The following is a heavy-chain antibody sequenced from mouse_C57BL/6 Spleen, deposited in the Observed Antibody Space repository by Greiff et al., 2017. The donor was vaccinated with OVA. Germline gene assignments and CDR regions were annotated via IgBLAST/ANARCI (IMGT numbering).Heavy chain of an antibody. CDR2: IWRGGST. CDR1: GFSLTSYG. CDR3: ARNYYGSYYAMDY. D-gene: IGHD1-1*01. V-gene: IGHV2-2*01. J-gene: IGHJ4*01. Sequence: VQLQQSGPGLVQPSQSLSITCTVSGFSLTSYGVHWVRQSPGKGLEWLGVIWRGGSTDYNAAFISRLSISKDNSKSQVFFKMNSLQADDTAIYYCARNYYGSYYAMDYWGQGTSVTVSS.